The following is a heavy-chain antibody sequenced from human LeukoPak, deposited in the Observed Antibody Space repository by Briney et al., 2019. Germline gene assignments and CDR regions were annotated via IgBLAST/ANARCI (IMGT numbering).Heavy chain of an antibody. Sequence: PGESLKISCRGSTYSFSSYWIGWVRQLPGKGLEWMGIIYPADSDTRYSPSFEGQVTISADKSISTAYLQWSSLKASDTAMYYCARHMLGYSSGSVQGFDYWGQGTLVTVSS. CDR2: IYPADSDT. CDR1: TYSFSSYW. CDR3: ARHMLGYSSGSVQGFDY. D-gene: IGHD6-19*01. J-gene: IGHJ4*02. V-gene: IGHV5-51*01.